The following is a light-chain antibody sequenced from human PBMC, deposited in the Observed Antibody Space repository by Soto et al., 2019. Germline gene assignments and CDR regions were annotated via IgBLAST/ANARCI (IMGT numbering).Light chain of an antibody. J-gene: IGLJ3*02. Sequence: QSVLTQPPSASGTPGQRVTISCSGSSSNIGSDSVNWYQQLPGTAPKLLIYSNNQRPSGVPDRFSGSKSGTSASLAISGLQSDDEADYYCATWDDRLNGGVFGGGTKVTVL. CDR2: SNN. V-gene: IGLV1-44*01. CDR3: ATWDDRLNGGV. CDR1: SSNIGSDS.